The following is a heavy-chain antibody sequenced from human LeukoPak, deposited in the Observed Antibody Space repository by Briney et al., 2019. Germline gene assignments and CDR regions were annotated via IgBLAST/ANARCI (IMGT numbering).Heavy chain of an antibody. CDR3: ATDSYWSSGNFLY. CDR1: GFTFSGYS. D-gene: IGHD4-23*01. CDR2: ISISSSYI. V-gene: IGHV3-21*01. J-gene: IGHJ4*02. Sequence: GGSLRLSCAASGFTFSGYSMNWVRQAPGKGLEWVSSISISSSYIYYADSVKGRFTISRDNAKNSLYLQMNSLRAEDTAVYYCATDSYWSSGNFLYWGRGTLLTVSS.